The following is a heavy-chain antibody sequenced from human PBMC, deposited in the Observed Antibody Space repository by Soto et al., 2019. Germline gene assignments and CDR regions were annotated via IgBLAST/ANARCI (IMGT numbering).Heavy chain of an antibody. CDR3: ARRLDSISWYEAAFDI. CDR2: IKQDGSEK. J-gene: IGHJ3*02. D-gene: IGHD6-13*01. CDR1: GFTFRSYG. V-gene: IGHV3-7*04. Sequence: PGVSLDLSCAAPGFTFRSYGSSWVRQAPGKGLEWVANIKQDGSEKYYVDSVKGRFTISRDNAKNSLYLQMNSLRAEDTAVYYCARRLDSISWYEAAFDIWVQGT.